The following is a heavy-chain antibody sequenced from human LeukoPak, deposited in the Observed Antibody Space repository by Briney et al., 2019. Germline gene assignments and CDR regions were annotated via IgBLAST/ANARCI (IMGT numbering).Heavy chain of an antibody. J-gene: IGHJ5*02. CDR3: SRGGANDL. D-gene: IGHD4/OR15-4a*01. CDR2: IFTSGST. V-gene: IGHV4-4*07. Sequence: SGTLSLTCTVVGGSITSDYWSWIRQPAGKGLEWIGRIFTSGSTTYNPSLKSRVTMSLDTSKNQFFLKLSSVTAADTAAYFCSRGGANDLWGQGTLVTVSS. CDR1: GGSITSDY.